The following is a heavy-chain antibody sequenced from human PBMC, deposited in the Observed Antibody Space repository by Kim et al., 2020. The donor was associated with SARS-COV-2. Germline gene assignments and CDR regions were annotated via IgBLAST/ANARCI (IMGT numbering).Heavy chain of an antibody. CDR3: ARGRSGYSSSWYYLDY. CDR2: ISSSGSTI. CDR1: GFTFSDYY. V-gene: IGHV3-11*01. Sequence: GGSLRLSCAASGFTFSDYYMSWIRQAPGKGLEWVSYISSSGSTIYYADSVKGRFTISRDNAKNSLYLQMNSLRAEDTAVYYCARGRSGYSSSWYYLDYWGQGTLVTVSS. J-gene: IGHJ4*02. D-gene: IGHD6-13*01.